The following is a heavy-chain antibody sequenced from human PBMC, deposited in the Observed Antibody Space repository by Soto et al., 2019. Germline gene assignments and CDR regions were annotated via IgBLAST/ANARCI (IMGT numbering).Heavy chain of an antibody. CDR2: IDWDDDK. CDR1: GFSLSTSGMC. D-gene: IGHD3-22*01. J-gene: IGHJ6*02. V-gene: IGHV2-70*01. CDR3: ARIRRYYDSSGYYIEYYYGMDV. Sequence: SGPTLVNPTQTLTLTSTFSGFSLSTSGMCVSWIRQPPGKALEWLALIDWDDDKYYSTSLKTRLTISKDTSKNQVVLTMTNMDPVDTATYYCARIRRYYDSSGYYIEYYYGMDVWGQGTKVTVSS.